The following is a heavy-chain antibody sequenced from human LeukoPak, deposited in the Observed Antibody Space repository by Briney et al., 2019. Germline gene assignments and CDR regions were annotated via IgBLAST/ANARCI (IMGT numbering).Heavy chain of an antibody. CDR1: GGSMSSDY. V-gene: IGHV4-39*07. CDR2: IYYSGST. D-gene: IGHD2-21*01. Sequence: SETLSLTCTVSGGSMSSDYWGWIRQPPGKGLEWIGSIYYSGSTYYNPSLKSRVTISVDTSKNQFSLKLSSVTAADTAVYYCARGIGRSLLSNWFDPWGQGTLVTVSS. J-gene: IGHJ5*02. CDR3: ARGIGRSLLSNWFDP.